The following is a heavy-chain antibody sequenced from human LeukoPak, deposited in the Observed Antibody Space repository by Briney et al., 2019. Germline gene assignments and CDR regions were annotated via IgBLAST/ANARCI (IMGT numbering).Heavy chain of an antibody. D-gene: IGHD3-10*01. CDR2: ISSSGSTI. CDR3: ARSTSYYYGSGSVFGNWFDP. V-gene: IGHV3-48*03. Sequence: GGALRLSCAASGFTFSSYERNWVRQAPGKGLEWVSYISSSGSTIYYADSVKGRFTISRDNAKNSLYLQMNSLRAEDTAVYYCARSTSYYYGSGSVFGNWFDPWGQGTLVTVSS. CDR1: GFTFSSYE. J-gene: IGHJ5*02.